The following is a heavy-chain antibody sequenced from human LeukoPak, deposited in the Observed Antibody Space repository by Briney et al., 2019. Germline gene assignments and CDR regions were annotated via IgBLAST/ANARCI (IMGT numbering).Heavy chain of an antibody. J-gene: IGHJ1*01. CDR2: ISSSLNYI. CDR3: ARGGYSSTLYGRYQH. V-gene: IGHV3-21*01. Sequence: KSGGSLRLSCAASGFTFSSYSMNWVRQAPGKGLEWVSSISSSLNYIYYADSVKGRFTISRDNAKNSLYLQMNSLRAEDTAVYYCARGGYSSTLYGRYQHWGQGTLVTVSS. D-gene: IGHD6-13*01. CDR1: GFTFSSYS.